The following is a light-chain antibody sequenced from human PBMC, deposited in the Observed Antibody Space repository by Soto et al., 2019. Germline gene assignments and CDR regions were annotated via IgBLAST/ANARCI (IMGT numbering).Light chain of an antibody. CDR3: QQADSYPIT. CDR1: LDINRW. CDR2: GAF. J-gene: IGKJ5*01. V-gene: IGKV1-12*01. Sequence: DIQMTQSPSSVSVSVGDRVTITCRASLDINRWLAWYQVRPGKPPKLLIAGAFVLQSGVPSRFSGSGYGTDFALTIDNLQPEDFATYSCQQADSYPITFGQGTRLEI.